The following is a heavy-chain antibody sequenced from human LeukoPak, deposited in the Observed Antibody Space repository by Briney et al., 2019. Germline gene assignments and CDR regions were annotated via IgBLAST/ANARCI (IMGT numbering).Heavy chain of an antibody. J-gene: IGHJ4*02. CDR3: ARGTRHSDY. V-gene: IGHV3-53*01. CDR1: GFIVSSNY. D-gene: IGHD2-21*01. Sequence: GGSLRLSCAASGFIVSSNYMSWVRQAPGKGLEWVSVIYSGGSTYYADSVKGRFTISRDNSKNTLYLQMNSLRVKDTAVHYCARGTRHSDYWGQGTLVTVSS. CDR2: IYSGGST.